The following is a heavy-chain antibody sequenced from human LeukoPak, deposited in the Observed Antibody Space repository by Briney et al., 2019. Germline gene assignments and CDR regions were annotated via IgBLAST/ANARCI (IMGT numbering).Heavy chain of an antibody. CDR2: IFYSGST. Sequence: SETLSLTCTVSGGSISSGDYYWSWIRQPPGKGLEWIGYIFYSGSTYYNPSLKSRVTISVDTSKNQFSLKLSSVTAADTAVYYCARVTRDGYNPEAFDYWGQGTLVTVSS. J-gene: IGHJ4*02. CDR1: GGSISSGDYY. D-gene: IGHD5-24*01. CDR3: ARVTRDGYNPEAFDY. V-gene: IGHV4-30-4*01.